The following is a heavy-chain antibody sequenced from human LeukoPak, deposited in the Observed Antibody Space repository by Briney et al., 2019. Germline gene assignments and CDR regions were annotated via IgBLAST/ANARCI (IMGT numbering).Heavy chain of an antibody. CDR3: ARGEAYYDFWSNTDY. Sequence: ASVKVSCKASGYTFSSHYIHWARQAPGQGLEWMGIINPSGGSTSYAQKFQGRVTMTRDTSTSTVYMELSSLRSEDTAVYYCARGEAYYDFWSNTDYWGQGTLVTVSS. D-gene: IGHD3-3*01. J-gene: IGHJ4*02. CDR2: INPSGGST. V-gene: IGHV1-46*01. CDR1: GYTFSSHY.